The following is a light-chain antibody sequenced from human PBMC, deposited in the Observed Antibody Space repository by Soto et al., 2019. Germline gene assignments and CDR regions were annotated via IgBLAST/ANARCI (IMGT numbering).Light chain of an antibody. CDR2: GAS. CDR3: QQYGSSPLT. Sequence: EIVLTQSPGTLSLSPGEGAILSCRASQSVSSSYLAWYQQKPGQAPRLLIYGASNRATGIPDRFSRSGAGTDFNLSISRLEPEDFAVYYCQQYGSSPLTFGGGTKVEIK. CDR1: QSVSSSY. J-gene: IGKJ4*01. V-gene: IGKV3-20*01.